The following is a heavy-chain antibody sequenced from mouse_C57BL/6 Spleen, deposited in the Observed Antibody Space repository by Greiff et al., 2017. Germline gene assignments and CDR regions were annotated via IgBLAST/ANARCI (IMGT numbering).Heavy chain of an antibody. D-gene: IGHD1-1*01. CDR2: IDPEDGEN. CDR3: ARGSSSFAY. CDR1: GFNIKDYY. J-gene: IGHJ3*01. Sequence: EVQLQQSGAELVKPGASVKLSCTASGFNIKDYYMHWVKQRTEQGLEWIGRIDPEDGENKYAPKFQGKATITADTSSHTAYLQLSSLTAEDTAVYYCARGSSSFAYWGQGTLVTVSA. V-gene: IGHV14-2*01.